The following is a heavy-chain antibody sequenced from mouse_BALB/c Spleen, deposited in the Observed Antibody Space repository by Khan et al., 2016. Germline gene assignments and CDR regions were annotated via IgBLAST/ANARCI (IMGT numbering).Heavy chain of an antibody. V-gene: IGHV2-6-5*01. CDR2: IWSGEIT. D-gene: IGHD1-1*01. Sequence: QVQLKQSGPGLVAPSQSLSITCTVSGFSLTDYGVSWIRQPPGKGLEWLGVIWSGEITYYNSALRSRLSISKDNSKSQVFLKMNSLQTDDTAMYYCAKHGTTGAMDYWGQGTSVTVSS. CDR1: GFSLTDYG. CDR3: AKHGTTGAMDY. J-gene: IGHJ4*01.